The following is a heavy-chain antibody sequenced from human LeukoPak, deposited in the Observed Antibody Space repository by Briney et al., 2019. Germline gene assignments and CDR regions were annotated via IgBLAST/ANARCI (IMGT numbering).Heavy chain of an antibody. V-gene: IGHV3-23*01. J-gene: IGHJ4*02. CDR2: ISGSCGST. Sequence: GGSLRLSCAAPGFTFSSYAMSWVRQAPGKGLEWVSAISGSCGSTYYADSVKGRFTISRDNSKNTLYLQMNSLRAEDTAVYYCAKDGTYYYDSSGPPFDYWGQGTLVTVSS. D-gene: IGHD3-22*01. CDR3: AKDGTYYYDSSGPPFDY. CDR1: GFTFSSYA.